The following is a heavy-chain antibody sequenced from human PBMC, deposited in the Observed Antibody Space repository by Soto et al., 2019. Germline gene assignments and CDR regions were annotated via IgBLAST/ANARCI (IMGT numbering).Heavy chain of an antibody. CDR2: IFYSGTT. D-gene: IGHD5-18*01. CDR1: GDSIGNYY. V-gene: IGHV4-59*01. CDR3: ARFKRGYSYGSVIDF. J-gene: IGHJ4*02. Sequence: NPSETLSLTCTVSGDSIGNYYWSWIRQPPGKRLEWLGYIFYSGTTSYNPSLKRRATISVDTSKNQFALRLRSVTAADTATYYCARFKRGYSYGSVIDFWGQGTLVTVSS.